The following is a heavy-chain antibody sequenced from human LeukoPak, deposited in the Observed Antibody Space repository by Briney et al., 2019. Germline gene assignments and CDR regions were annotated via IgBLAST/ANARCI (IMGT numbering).Heavy chain of an antibody. V-gene: IGHV3-74*01. CDR1: GFTYSNFW. J-gene: IGHJ4*02. CDR2: INADGSGT. D-gene: IGHD1-7*01. Sequence: PGGSLRLSCAASGFTYSNFWMNCVRQAPGEGRVWVSRINADGSGTTYADSVKGRFTISRDNAKNTLYLQMNSLKNDDTAVYYCAKDRVWNSLDSWGQGTLVTVSS. CDR3: AKDRVWNSLDS.